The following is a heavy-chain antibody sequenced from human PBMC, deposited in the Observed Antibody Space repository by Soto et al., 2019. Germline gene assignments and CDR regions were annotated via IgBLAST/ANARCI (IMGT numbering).Heavy chain of an antibody. V-gene: IGHV4-34*01. CDR3: ARIRQIIAAAGYYYGMDV. Sequence: SETLSLTCAVYGGSFSGYYWSWIRQPPGKGLEWIGEINHSGSTNYNPSLKSRVTISVDTSKNQFSLKLSSVTAADTAVYYCARIRQIIAAAGYYYGMDVWGQGTTVTVSS. CDR2: INHSGST. CDR1: GGSFSGYY. J-gene: IGHJ6*02. D-gene: IGHD6-13*01.